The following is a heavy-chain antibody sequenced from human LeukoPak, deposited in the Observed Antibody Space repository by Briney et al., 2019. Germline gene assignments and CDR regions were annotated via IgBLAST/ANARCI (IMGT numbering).Heavy chain of an antibody. CDR1: GGSISSYY. J-gene: IGHJ4*02. CDR3: ARMIYGSGSYYPDY. CDR2: IYTTGST. D-gene: IGHD3-10*01. Sequence: PSETLSLTCTVSGGSISSYYWSWIRQPAGKGLEWIGRIYTTGSTNYNPSLKSRVTMSVDTSKNQFSLKLSSVTAADTAVYYCARMIYGSGSYYPDYWGQGTLVTVSS. V-gene: IGHV4-4*07.